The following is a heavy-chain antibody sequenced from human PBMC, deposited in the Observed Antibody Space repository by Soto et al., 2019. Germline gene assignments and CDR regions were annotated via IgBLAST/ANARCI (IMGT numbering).Heavy chain of an antibody. CDR2: IYPADSDT. J-gene: IGHJ6*02. Sequence: GESLKISCKGSGYSFPGQWIGWVRQTPGKGLEWMGSIYPADSDTRYSSSFQGQVTISADKSISTAYLQWSSLKASDTAMYYCARQSSSSPNYYYYGMDVWGQGTTVTVSS. V-gene: IGHV5-51*01. D-gene: IGHD6-6*01. CDR1: GYSFPGQW. CDR3: ARQSSSSPNYYYYGMDV.